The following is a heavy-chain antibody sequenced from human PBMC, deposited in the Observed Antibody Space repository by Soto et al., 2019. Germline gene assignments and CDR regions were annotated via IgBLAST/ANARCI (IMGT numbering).Heavy chain of an antibody. CDR1: GFTFSSYA. CDR3: AKDFPRAARLDYYCYGMDV. V-gene: IGHV3-23*01. D-gene: IGHD6-6*01. J-gene: IGHJ6*02. Sequence: EVQLLESGGGLVQPGGSLRLSCAASGFTFSSYAMSWVRQAPGKGLEWVSAISGSGGSTYYADSVKGRFTISRDNSKNTLYLHMNSLRAEDTAVYYCAKDFPRAARLDYYCYGMDVWGQGTTVTVSS. CDR2: ISGSGGST.